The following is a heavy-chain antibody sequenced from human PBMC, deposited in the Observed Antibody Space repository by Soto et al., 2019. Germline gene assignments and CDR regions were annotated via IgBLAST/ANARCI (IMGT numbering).Heavy chain of an antibody. V-gene: IGHV1-46*01. CDR1: VYTFTSYY. J-gene: IGHJ4*02. CDR2: INPSGGST. D-gene: IGHD5-18*01. Sequence: ASAKVSCKASVYTFTSYYMHWVRQAPGQGLEWMGIINPSGGSTSYAQKFQGRVTMTRDTSTSTVYMELSSLRSEDTAVYYCARARTDTAMVFDYWGQGTLVTVSS. CDR3: ARARTDTAMVFDY.